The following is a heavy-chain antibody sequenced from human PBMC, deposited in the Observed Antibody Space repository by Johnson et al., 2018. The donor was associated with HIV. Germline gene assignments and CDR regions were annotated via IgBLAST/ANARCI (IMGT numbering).Heavy chain of an antibody. CDR2: ISYDGDNI. CDR1: GFTFSNSA. V-gene: IGHV3-30-3*01. CDR3: AKGQSSGYPKDAFDI. Sequence: QMLLVESGGGVVQPGRALRLSCAASGFTFSNSAMHWVRQAPGKGLEWVAVISYDGDNIYYADSVKGRFTISRDNAKNTLYMQMNSLRTEDTAMYYCAKGQSSGYPKDAFDIWGRGTIVTISS. J-gene: IGHJ3*02. D-gene: IGHD3-22*01.